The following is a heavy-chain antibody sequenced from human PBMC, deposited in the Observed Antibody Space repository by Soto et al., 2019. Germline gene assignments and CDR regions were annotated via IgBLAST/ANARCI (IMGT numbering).Heavy chain of an antibody. V-gene: IGHV4-4*02. CDR1: GGSITSDNW. J-gene: IGHJ5*02. Sequence: QVQLQESGPGLVKPSETLSLTCAVSGGSITSDNWWSWVRQPPGKGLEWIGEISHRGSTTYNLSLESRVTISVDKSKNQFSLNVNSVTAADTAVYYCARDGHSSGWSWGQGTLVIVSS. D-gene: IGHD6-19*01. CDR3: ARDGHSSGWS. CDR2: ISHRGST.